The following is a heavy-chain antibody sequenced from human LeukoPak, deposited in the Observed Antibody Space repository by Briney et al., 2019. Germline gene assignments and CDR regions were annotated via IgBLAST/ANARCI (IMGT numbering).Heavy chain of an antibody. CDR1: GFTFSSYA. CDR2: IGGSGGST. Sequence: GGSLRLSCAASGFTFSSYAMSWVRQAPGKGLEWVSAIGGSGGSTYYADSVKGRFTISRDNSKNTLYLQMNSLRAEDTAVYYCAKDGPYCGGDCYSYYFDYWGQGTLVAVSS. V-gene: IGHV3-23*01. CDR3: AKDGPYCGGDCYSYYFDY. J-gene: IGHJ4*02. D-gene: IGHD2-21*02.